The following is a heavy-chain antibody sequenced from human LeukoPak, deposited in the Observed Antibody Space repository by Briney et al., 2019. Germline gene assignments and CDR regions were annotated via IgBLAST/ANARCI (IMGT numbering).Heavy chain of an antibody. CDR2: IYNSGST. V-gene: IGHV4-61*02. CDR3: ASSNWLRDANFDY. CDR1: GASISSVLYY. J-gene: IGHJ4*02. D-gene: IGHD6-13*01. Sequence: PSQTLSLTCTVSGASISSVLYYWDWFRQPAGKGLEWIVLIYNSGSTNYNPSLKSRVTISVDTPKNQLSLKLTSVTATDSAAYYCASSNWLRDANFDYWGQGTLVTVSS.